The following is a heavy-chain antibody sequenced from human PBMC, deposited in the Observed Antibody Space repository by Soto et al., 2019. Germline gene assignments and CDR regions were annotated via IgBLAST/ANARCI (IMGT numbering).Heavy chain of an antibody. CDR3: ARDLWFGESYFDY. CDR2: MNAYSGNT. D-gene: IGHD3-10*01. J-gene: IGHJ4*02. CDR1: GYTFTSYD. Sequence: GASVKVSCKASGYTFTSYDINWVRQATGQGLECMGWMNAYSGNTDYAQKLQGRVTTTTDTSTSTAYMELRSLRSDDTAVYYCARDLWFGESYFDYWGQGTLVTVSS. V-gene: IGHV1-18*01.